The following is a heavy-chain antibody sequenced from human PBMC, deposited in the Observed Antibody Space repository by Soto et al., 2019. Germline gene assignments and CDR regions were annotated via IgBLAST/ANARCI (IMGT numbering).Heavy chain of an antibody. Sequence: GGSLRLSCAASGFTFSSYAMSWVRQAPGKGLEWVSAISGSGGSTYYADSVKGRFTISRDNSKNTLYLQMNSLRAEDTSVFYCAKVNVTIFWAPNWFDPWGQGTLVTVSS. J-gene: IGHJ5*02. CDR1: GFTFSSYA. D-gene: IGHD3-9*01. CDR3: AKVNVTIFWAPNWFDP. CDR2: ISGSGGST. V-gene: IGHV3-23*01.